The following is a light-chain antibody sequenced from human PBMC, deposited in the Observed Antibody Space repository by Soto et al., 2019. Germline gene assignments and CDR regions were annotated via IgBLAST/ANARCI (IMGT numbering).Light chain of an antibody. J-gene: IGLJ3*02. CDR1: SSNIGSNY. CDR3: AAWDDSLSGQV. Sequence: QLVLTQPPSASGTPGQRVTISCSGSSSNIGSNYVYWYQQLPGTAPKLLIYRNNQRPSGVPDRFSVSKSDTSASLAISGLRSEDEADYYCAAWDDSLSGQVFGGGTKLTVL. V-gene: IGLV1-47*01. CDR2: RNN.